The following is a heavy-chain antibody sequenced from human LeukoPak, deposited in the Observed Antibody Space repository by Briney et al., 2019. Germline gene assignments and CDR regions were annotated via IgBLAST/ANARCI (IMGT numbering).Heavy chain of an antibody. J-gene: IGHJ4*02. CDR1: GFTVSSNY. V-gene: IGHV3-53*01. CDR3: VRDPRGSYPFDY. D-gene: IGHD1-26*01. Sequence: PGGSLRLSCAASGFTVSSNYMSWVRQAPGKGLEWVSVIYSGGSTYSADSVKGRFTISRDNAKNSLYLQMDSLRVEDTAVYYCVRDPRGSYPFDYWGQGTLVTVSS. CDR2: IYSGGST.